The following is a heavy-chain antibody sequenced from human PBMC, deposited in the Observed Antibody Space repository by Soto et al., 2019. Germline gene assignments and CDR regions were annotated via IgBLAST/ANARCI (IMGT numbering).Heavy chain of an antibody. D-gene: IGHD5-12*01. CDR1: GGSIGSFY. J-gene: IGHJ4*02. CDR3: ARDGGYTGYE. V-gene: IGHV4-4*08. Sequence: SETLSLTCTVSGGSIGSFYWSWIRQSPGHGLEWIGYIYYTGATSYNPSLHSRVNIALDTSKNQVSLNLTSVTAVDTAVYYCARDGGYTGYEWGQGILVTVSS. CDR2: IYYTGAT.